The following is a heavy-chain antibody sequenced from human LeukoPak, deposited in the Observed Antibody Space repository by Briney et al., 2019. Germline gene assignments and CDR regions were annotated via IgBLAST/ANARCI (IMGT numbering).Heavy chain of an antibody. CDR1: GYTFTRYG. Sequence: ASVKVSCKASGYTFTRYGISWVRQAPGQGLEWMGWISAYNGNTNYAQKLQGRVTMTTVTSTSTAYMELRSLRSDDTAVYYCARDYSRGDPDYWGQGTLVTVSS. CDR3: ARDYSRGDPDY. J-gene: IGHJ4*02. V-gene: IGHV1-18*01. D-gene: IGHD6-19*01. CDR2: ISAYNGNT.